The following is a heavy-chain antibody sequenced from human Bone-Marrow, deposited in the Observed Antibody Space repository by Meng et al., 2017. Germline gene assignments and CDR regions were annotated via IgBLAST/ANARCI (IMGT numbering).Heavy chain of an antibody. Sequence: QVQLQESGPGLLKPSQTLSLTCTSAGASISSGGYYWSWIRQHPGKGLEWIGYIYYSGTTYYNPSLSSLVTISVDTSKNQFSLNLSSVTAADTAVYYCARDIRQGGNIWFDPWGQGTLVTVSS. CDR1: GASISSGGYY. V-gene: IGHV4-31*01. CDR2: IYYSGTT. J-gene: IGHJ5*02. CDR3: ARDIRQGGNIWFDP. D-gene: IGHD3-16*01.